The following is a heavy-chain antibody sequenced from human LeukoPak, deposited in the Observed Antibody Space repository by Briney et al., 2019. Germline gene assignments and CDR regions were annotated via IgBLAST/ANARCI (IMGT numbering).Heavy chain of an antibody. D-gene: IGHD3-16*02. Sequence: ASVKVSCKASGYTFTGYYMHWVRQAPGQGLEWMGWINPNSGGTNYAQKFQGRVTMTRDTSISTAYMELRSLRSDDTAVYYCARVPGRRNVWGSYRYYNWFDPWGQGTLVTVSS. CDR1: GYTFTGYY. J-gene: IGHJ5*02. V-gene: IGHV1-2*02. CDR3: ARVPGRRNVWGSYRYYNWFDP. CDR2: INPNSGGT.